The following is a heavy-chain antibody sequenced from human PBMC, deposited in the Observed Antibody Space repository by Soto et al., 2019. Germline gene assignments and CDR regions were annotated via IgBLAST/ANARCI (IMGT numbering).Heavy chain of an antibody. CDR1: GFTFSSYG. J-gene: IGHJ4*02. D-gene: IGHD6-13*01. CDR3: ARDGALAAAGYFDY. Sequence: QVQLVESGGGVVQPGRSLRLSCAASGFTFSSYGMHWVRQAPGKGLEWVAVIWYDGSNKYYADSVKGRFTISRDNSKNTLYLQMNSLRAEDTAVYYCARDGALAAAGYFDYWGQGTLVTVSS. V-gene: IGHV3-33*01. CDR2: IWYDGSNK.